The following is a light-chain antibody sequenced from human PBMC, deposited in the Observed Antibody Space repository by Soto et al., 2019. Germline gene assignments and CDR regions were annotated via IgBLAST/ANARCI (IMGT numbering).Light chain of an antibody. V-gene: IGKV1-5*01. CDR1: PSISTW. CDR2: GAS. CDR3: QHCSTFPGT. Sequence: STLSASVGDRVTITCRASPSISTWLTWYQQKPGKAPKVLIYGASSLESGVPSRFSGSGSGTEFTFTITSLQPGDSATYYCQHCSTFPGTFGQGS. J-gene: IGKJ1*01.